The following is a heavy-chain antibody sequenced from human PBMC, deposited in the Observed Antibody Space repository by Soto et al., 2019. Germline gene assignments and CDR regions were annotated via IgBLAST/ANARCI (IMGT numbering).Heavy chain of an antibody. D-gene: IGHD4-17*01. CDR3: AREKEDDSGDYNAFDI. V-gene: IGHV4-31*03. J-gene: IGHJ3*02. CDR1: GDSINNGDCY. CDR2: IYYSGTK. Sequence: QVQLQESGPGLVKPSQTLSLTCTVSGDSINNGDCYWSWLRQLPGKGLEWIGYIYYSGTKYYNPSLKSRVSMSVDTSKNQFSLNLTSVTAADTAVYYCAREKEDDSGDYNAFDIWGQGTVVTVCS.